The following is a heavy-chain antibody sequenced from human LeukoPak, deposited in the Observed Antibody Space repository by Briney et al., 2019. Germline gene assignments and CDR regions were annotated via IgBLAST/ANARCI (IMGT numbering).Heavy chain of an antibody. V-gene: IGHV1-69*13. Sequence: ASVKVSCKASGGTFSSYAISWVRQAPGQGLEWMGGIIPIFGTANYAQKFQGRVTITADESTSTAYMELSSLRSEDTAVYYCARDTPLGYCSSTSCLNFDPWGQGTLVTASS. CDR3: ARDTPLGYCSSTSCLNFDP. CDR2: IIPIFGTA. CDR1: GGTFSSYA. D-gene: IGHD2-2*01. J-gene: IGHJ5*02.